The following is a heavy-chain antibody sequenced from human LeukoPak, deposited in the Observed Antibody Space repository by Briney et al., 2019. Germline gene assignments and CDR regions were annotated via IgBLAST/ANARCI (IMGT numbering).Heavy chain of an antibody. Sequence: ASVKVSCKASGYTFTGYGISWVRQAPGQGLEWMGWISAYNGNTNYAQKLQGRVTMTTDTSTSTAYMELRSLRSDDTAVYYCARDPGYSYGYYYYGMDVWGQGTTVTVSS. CDR2: ISAYNGNT. D-gene: IGHD5-18*01. CDR3: ARDPGYSYGYYYYGMDV. J-gene: IGHJ6*02. V-gene: IGHV1-18*01. CDR1: GYTFTGYG.